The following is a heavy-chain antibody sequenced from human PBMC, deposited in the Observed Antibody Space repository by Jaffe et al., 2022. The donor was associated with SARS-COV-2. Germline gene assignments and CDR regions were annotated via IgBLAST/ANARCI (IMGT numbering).Heavy chain of an antibody. CDR3: ARGIAAPGRRYFDY. D-gene: IGHD6-13*01. CDR2: ISSSGSTI. J-gene: IGHJ4*02. Sequence: EVQLVESGGGLVQPGGSLRLSCAASGFTFSSYSMNWVRQAPGKGLEWVSYISSSGSTIYYADSVKGRFTISRDNAENSLFLQMNSLRDEDTAVYYCARGIAAPGRRYFDYWGQGTLVTVSS. CDR1: GFTFSSYS. V-gene: IGHV3-48*02.